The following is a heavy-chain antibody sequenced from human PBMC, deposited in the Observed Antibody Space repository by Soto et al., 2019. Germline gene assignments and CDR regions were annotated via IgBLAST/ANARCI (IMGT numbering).Heavy chain of an antibody. CDR2: LSGSGDTT. Sequence: LRLSCAASGFTFSSYGMNWVRQAPGKGLEWVSGLSGSGDTTYYADSVRGRFSISRDNSKNTLYLQMSSLRGEDTAVYYCAKGTQFFYYYAMDVWGQGTTVTVSS. V-gene: IGHV3-23*01. CDR1: GFTFSSYG. J-gene: IGHJ6*02. CDR3: AKGTQFFYYYAMDV.